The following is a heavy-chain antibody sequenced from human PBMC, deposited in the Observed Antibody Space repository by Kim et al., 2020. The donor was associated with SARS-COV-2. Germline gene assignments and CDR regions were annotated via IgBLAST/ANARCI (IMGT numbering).Heavy chain of an antibody. V-gene: IGHV3-7*01. J-gene: IGHJ3*02. CDR1: GFTFSSYW. Sequence: GGSLRLSCAASGFTFSSYWMSWVRQAPGKGLEWVANIKQDGSEKYYVDSVKGRFTISRDNAKNSLYLQMNSLRAEDTAVYYCAREGPISDGIAAENDAFDIWGQGTMVTVSS. CDR2: IKQDGSEK. CDR3: AREGPISDGIAAENDAFDI. D-gene: IGHD6-13*01.